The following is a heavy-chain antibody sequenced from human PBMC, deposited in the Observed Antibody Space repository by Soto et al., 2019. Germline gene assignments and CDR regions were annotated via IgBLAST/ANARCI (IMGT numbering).Heavy chain of an antibody. CDR1: GGTFSGAA. J-gene: IGHJ4*02. D-gene: IGHD1-26*01. CDR3: TGNIVGATSLDY. Sequence: GGSLRLSCAASGGTFSGAAMHWVRQASGKGLEWVGRIRTKANSYATACAASVTGRFTISRDDSKNTAYLQMNSLKTEDTAVYYCTGNIVGATSLDYWGQGTLVTVSS. CDR2: IRTKANSYAT. V-gene: IGHV3-73*01.